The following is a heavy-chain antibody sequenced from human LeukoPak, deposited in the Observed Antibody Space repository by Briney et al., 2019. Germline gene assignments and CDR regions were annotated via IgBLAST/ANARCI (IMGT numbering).Heavy chain of an antibody. CDR2: IYYSGST. Sequence: PSETLSLTCAVYGGSFSGYYWGWIRQPPGKGLEWIGSIYYSGSTYYNPSLKSRVTISVDTSKNQFSLKLSSVTAADTAVYYCASFSSGVLKNSDAFDIWGQGTMVTVSS. D-gene: IGHD3-10*01. CDR1: GGSFSGYY. V-gene: IGHV4-39*01. J-gene: IGHJ3*02. CDR3: ASFSSGVLKNSDAFDI.